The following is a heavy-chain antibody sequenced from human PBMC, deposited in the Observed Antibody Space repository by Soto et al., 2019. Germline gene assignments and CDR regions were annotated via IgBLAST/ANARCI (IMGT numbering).Heavy chain of an antibody. CDR1: GFTFSSYA. CDR3: AKDLKQGVVITRPPGY. D-gene: IGHD3-22*01. J-gene: IGHJ4*02. Sequence: PGGSLRLSCAASGFTFSSYAMHWVRQAPGKGLEWVAVISYDGSNKYYADSVKGRFTISRDNSKNTLYLQMNSLRAEDTAVYYCAKDLKQGVVITRPPGYWGQGTLVTVSS. V-gene: IGHV3-30-3*01. CDR2: ISYDGSNK.